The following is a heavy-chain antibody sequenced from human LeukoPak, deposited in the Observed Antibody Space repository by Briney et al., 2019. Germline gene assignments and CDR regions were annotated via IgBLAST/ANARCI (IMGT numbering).Heavy chain of an antibody. CDR3: ARDYLMRGKAADV. J-gene: IGHJ6*04. V-gene: IGHV4-31*03. CDR2: IYYSGST. Sequence: SETLSLTCTVSGGSISSGGYYWSWIRQHPGKGLEWIGYIYYSGSTYYNPSLKSRVTISVDTSKHQFSLKLSSVTAADTAVYYCARDYLMRGKAADVWGKGTTVTVSS. D-gene: IGHD2-8*01. CDR1: GGSISSGGYY.